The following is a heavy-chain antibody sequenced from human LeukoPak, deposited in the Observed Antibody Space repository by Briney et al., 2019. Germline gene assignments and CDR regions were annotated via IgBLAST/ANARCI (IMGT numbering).Heavy chain of an antibody. V-gene: IGHV3-23*01. CDR1: GFTFSSYA. CDR2: ISGSGGST. Sequence: GGSLRLSCAAPGFTFSSYAMSWVRQAPGKGLEWVSGISGSGGSTYYADSVKGRFTISRDNSKNTLYLQMNSLRAEDTAVHYCAKWSSGSPGDYWGQGTLVTVSS. CDR3: AKWSSGSPGDY. D-gene: IGHD1-26*01. J-gene: IGHJ4*02.